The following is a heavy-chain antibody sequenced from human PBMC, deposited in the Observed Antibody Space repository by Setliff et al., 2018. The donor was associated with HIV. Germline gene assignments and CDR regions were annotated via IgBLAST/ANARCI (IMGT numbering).Heavy chain of an antibody. CDR1: GYNFFSYG. D-gene: IGHD4-17*01. Sequence: GASVKVSCKASGYNFFSYGISWVRQAPGQGLEWMGWISTFDGNTDYAQNVQDRVTMTTDTSTSTVYMELRSLRSDDTAVYYCARVPGDYGDNPIDYWGQGTLVTV. J-gene: IGHJ4*02. V-gene: IGHV1-18*01. CDR2: ISTFDGNT. CDR3: ARVPGDYGDNPIDY.